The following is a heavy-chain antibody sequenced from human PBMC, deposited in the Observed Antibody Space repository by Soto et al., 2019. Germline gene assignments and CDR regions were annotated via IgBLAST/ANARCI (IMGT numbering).Heavy chain of an antibody. Sequence: GASVKVSCKASGYTFTSYGISWVRQAPGQGLEWMGWISAYNGNTNYAQKLQGRVTMTTDTSTSTAYMELRSLRSDDTAVYYCAREGYDILTGYQRPRYYFDYWGQGTLVTVS. CDR1: GYTFTSYG. CDR3: AREGYDILTGYQRPRYYFDY. J-gene: IGHJ4*02. D-gene: IGHD3-9*01. V-gene: IGHV1-18*01. CDR2: ISAYNGNT.